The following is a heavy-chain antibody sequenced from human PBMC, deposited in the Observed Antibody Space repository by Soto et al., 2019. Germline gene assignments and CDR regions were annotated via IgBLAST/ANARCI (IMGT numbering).Heavy chain of an antibody. CDR1: GFTFGGYS. D-gene: IGHD3-3*01. J-gene: IGHJ4*02. V-gene: IGHV3-49*04. Sequence: PGGSLRLSCSGSGFTFGGYSLNWVRQAPGQGLEWVGSISSKSYYGSTEYTASVRGRFTISRDDSNGSAYLHVNSLKNERTAVCCCSRDRVAVDRSDCDNLGQGALGNGSS. CDR3: SRDRVAVDRSDCDN. CDR2: ISSKSYYGST.